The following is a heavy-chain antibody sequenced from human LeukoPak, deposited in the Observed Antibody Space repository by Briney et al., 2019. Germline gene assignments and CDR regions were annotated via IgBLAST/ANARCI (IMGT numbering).Heavy chain of an antibody. CDR1: GGSISSGGYY. Sequence: SQTLSLTCTVSGGSISSGGYYWSWIRQHPGKGLEWIGYISYSGSTYYNPSLKSRVTISVDTSKNQFSLKLSSVTAADTAVYYCARGSVLMGYASFDYWGQGALVTVSS. CDR3: ARGSVLMGYASFDY. J-gene: IGHJ4*02. D-gene: IGHD2-8*01. V-gene: IGHV4-31*03. CDR2: ISYSGST.